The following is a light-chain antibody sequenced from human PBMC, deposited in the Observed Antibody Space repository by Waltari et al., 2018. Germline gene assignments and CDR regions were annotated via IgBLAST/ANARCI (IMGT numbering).Light chain of an antibody. J-gene: IGKJ4*01. CDR2: DAS. Sequence: EIVLTQSPATLSLSPWERATLSCRASQSVSSYLAWYQQRPGQAPRLLIYDASNRATGIPARFSGSGSETDFTLTISSLEPEDFAVYYCQQRSNWPLTFGGGTKVEIK. CDR1: QSVSSY. V-gene: IGKV3-11*01. CDR3: QQRSNWPLT.